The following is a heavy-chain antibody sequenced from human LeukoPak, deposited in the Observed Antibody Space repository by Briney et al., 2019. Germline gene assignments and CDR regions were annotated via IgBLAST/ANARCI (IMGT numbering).Heavy chain of an antibody. CDR1: GGFISSDNYY. V-gene: IGHV4-39*01. J-gene: IGHJ5*02. CDR3: ARTGGYMVWGVQNWFDP. CDR2: GTT. Sequence: PSETLSLTCTVSGGFISSDNYYWGWVRQPPGKGLEWIGSGTTYYNPSLKSRVTISVDTSKNQFSLKLTSMTAADTAVYYCARTGGYMVWGVQNWFDPWGQGTLVTVSS. D-gene: IGHD3-10*01.